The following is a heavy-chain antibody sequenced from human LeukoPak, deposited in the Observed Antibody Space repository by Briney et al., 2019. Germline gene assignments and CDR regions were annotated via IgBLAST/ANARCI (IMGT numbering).Heavy chain of an antibody. CDR2: VCHSGSS. V-gene: IGHV4-38-2*02. D-gene: IGHD2-15*01. CDR1: GYSISSHYC. CDR3: ARDLVAFDY. J-gene: IGHJ4*02. Sequence: SETLSLTCSVSGYSISSHYCWGWIRQPPGKGLEWIGSVCHSGSSFYNPSLKSRLAISIDTSKNEFSLKLSSLTAADTAVYHCARDLVAFDYWGQGALVIVSS.